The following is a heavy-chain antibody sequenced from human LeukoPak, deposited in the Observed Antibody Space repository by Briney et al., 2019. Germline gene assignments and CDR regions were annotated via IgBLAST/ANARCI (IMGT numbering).Heavy chain of an antibody. J-gene: IGHJ4*02. V-gene: IGHV3-23*01. Sequence: GGSLRLSCAASGFTFSNYAMRWVRQAPGKGLEWVSGISGSGDSTYYADSVKGRFTISRDNSKNTLYLQMSSLRAEDTAFYYCARNFGGGDRSGPFYWGQGTLVTVSS. CDR3: ARNFGGGDRSGPFY. D-gene: IGHD3-22*01. CDR2: ISGSGDST. CDR1: GFTFSNYA.